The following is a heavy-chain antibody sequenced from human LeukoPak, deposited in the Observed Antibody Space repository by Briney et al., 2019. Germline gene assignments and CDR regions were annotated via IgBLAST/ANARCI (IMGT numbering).Heavy chain of an antibody. Sequence: ASVKVSCKASGGTFSSYAISWVRQAPGQGLEWMGGIIPIFGTANYAQKFQGRVTITADESTSTAYMELSSLRSEDTAVYYCATYGYSRYYFDYWGQGTLVTVSS. CDR1: GGTFSSYA. CDR2: IIPIFGTA. D-gene: IGHD5-18*01. J-gene: IGHJ4*02. CDR3: ATYGYSRYYFDY. V-gene: IGHV1-69*13.